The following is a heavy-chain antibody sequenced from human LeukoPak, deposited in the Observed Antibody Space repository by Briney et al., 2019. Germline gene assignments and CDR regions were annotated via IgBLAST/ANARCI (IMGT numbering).Heavy chain of an antibody. V-gene: IGHV4-4*07. D-gene: IGHD3-22*01. CDR1: GGSISSYY. J-gene: IGHJ6*03. Sequence: SETLSLTCTVSGGSISSYYWSWIRQPAGKGLEWIGRIYTSGSTNHNPSLKSRVTMSVDTSKNQFSLKLSSVTAADTAVYYCAREEVIHYYYYMDVWGKGTTVTVSS. CDR2: IYTSGST. CDR3: AREEVIHYYYYMDV.